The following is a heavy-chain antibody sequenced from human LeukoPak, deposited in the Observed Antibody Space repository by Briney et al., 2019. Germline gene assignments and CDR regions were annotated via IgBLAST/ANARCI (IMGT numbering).Heavy chain of an antibody. D-gene: IGHD3-10*01. Sequence: GGSLRLSCAASGFTFITYAMTWVRQAPGKGLEWVSSISNSGGSTYYADFVKGQFTISRDNSKSAVYLQMNSLRADDTAVYYCAQIGAVLIWSIDNWGQGTLVTVSS. CDR1: GFTFITYA. J-gene: IGHJ4*02. V-gene: IGHV3-23*01. CDR2: ISNSGGST. CDR3: AQIGAVLIWSIDN.